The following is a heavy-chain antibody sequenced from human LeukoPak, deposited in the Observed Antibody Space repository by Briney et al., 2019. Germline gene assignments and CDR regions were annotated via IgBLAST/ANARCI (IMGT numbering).Heavy chain of an antibody. CDR1: GGSLHNHF. CDR3: ARGGRQWYGERRNWFDP. Sequence: SETLSLTCAVYGGSLHNHFWSWIRLSPGKGLEWIGEVCDGEATNFNPSLKTRVAISTDRPENQVSLKLKSVTDADTAIYYCARGGRQWYGERRNWFDPWGQGTQVTVSS. CDR2: VCDGEAT. V-gene: IGHV4-34*01. D-gene: IGHD3-10*01. J-gene: IGHJ5*02.